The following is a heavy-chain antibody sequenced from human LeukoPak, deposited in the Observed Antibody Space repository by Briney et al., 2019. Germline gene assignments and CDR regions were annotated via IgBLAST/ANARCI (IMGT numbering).Heavy chain of an antibody. V-gene: IGHV4-59*01. D-gene: IGHD1-1*01. J-gene: IGHJ4*02. Sequence: LETLSLTCTVSGGSISTYYWSWIRQPPGKGLEWIGYVSYTVTTNYNPSLKSRVTISVDTSKNQFSLKLSSVTAADTAVYYCARVGDWNDLVYWGQGTLVAVSS. CDR3: ARVGDWNDLVY. CDR1: GGSISTYY. CDR2: VSYTVTT.